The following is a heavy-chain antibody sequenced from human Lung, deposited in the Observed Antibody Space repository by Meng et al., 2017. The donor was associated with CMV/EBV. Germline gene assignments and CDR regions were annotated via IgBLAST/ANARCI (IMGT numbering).Heavy chain of an antibody. CDR3: ARDRRGDSSGYVFGTGYFDL. V-gene: IGHV3-53*01. CDR2: IYSGGIT. CDR1: GFTVSSNY. Sequence: GESLKISCAASGFTVSSNYMNWVRQAPGKGLEWVSVIYSGGITYYADSVKGRFTISRDNSKNTLHLQMNSLRAEDTAVYYCARDRRGDSSGYVFGTGYFDLWGRGXLVTVSS. J-gene: IGHJ2*01. D-gene: IGHD3-22*01.